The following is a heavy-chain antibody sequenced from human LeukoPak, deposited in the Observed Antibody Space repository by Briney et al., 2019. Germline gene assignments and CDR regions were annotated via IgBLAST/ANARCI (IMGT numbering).Heavy chain of an antibody. Sequence: AASVKVSCKASGYTFTSYYMHWVRQAPGQGLEWMGIINPSGGSTSYAQKFQGRVTMTRDTSTSTVYMELSSLRSEDTAVYYCATGAPYYYDSSGYLEYFQHWGQGTLVTVSS. V-gene: IGHV1-46*01. CDR3: ATGAPYYYDSSGYLEYFQH. CDR2: INPSGGST. D-gene: IGHD3-22*01. CDR1: GYTFTSYY. J-gene: IGHJ1*01.